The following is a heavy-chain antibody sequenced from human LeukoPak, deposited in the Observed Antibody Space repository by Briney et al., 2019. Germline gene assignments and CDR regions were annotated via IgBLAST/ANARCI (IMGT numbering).Heavy chain of an antibody. J-gene: IGHJ4*02. Sequence: PGGSLRLSCAASGFTFSSHSMNWVRQAPGKGLEWVSYISSSSSTIYYADSVKGRFTISRDNSKKILYLQMNSLRAEDTAVYYCGKEVERHFDLKYWGQGTLVTVSS. CDR1: GFTFSSHS. V-gene: IGHV3-48*01. CDR3: GKEVERHFDLKY. CDR2: ISSSSSTI.